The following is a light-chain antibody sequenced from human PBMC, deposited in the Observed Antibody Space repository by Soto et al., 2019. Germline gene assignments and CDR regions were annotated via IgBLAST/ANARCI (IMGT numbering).Light chain of an antibody. J-gene: IGLJ2*01. V-gene: IGLV2-23*01. Sequence: QSALTQPASVSGSPGQSITISCTGTSSDVGSYNLVSWYQQHPGKAPKLMIYEGSKRPSGVSNRFSGSKSGNTASLTISGLQAEDEADYYCQSYDNSLLAYVFGGGTKVTVL. CDR3: QSYDNSLLAYV. CDR2: EGS. CDR1: SSDVGSYNL.